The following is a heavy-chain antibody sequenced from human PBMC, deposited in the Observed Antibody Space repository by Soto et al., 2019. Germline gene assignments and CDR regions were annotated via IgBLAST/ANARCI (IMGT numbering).Heavy chain of an antibody. CDR1: GYTFTSYG. J-gene: IGHJ6*02. Sequence: ASVKVSCKASGYTFTSYGISWVRQAPGQGLEWMGWISAYNGNTNYAQKLQGRVTMTTDTSASTAYMELRSLRSDDTAVYYCARVDSSGYFGYYYYGMDVWGQGTTVTVS. V-gene: IGHV1-18*01. CDR3: ARVDSSGYFGYYYYGMDV. D-gene: IGHD3-22*01. CDR2: ISAYNGNT.